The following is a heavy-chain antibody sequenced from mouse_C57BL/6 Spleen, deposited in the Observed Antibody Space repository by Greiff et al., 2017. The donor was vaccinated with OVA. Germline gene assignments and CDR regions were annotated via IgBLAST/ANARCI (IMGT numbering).Heavy chain of an antibody. CDR3: TTSYSNPAY. CDR1: GFNIKDDY. CDR2: IDPENGDT. Sequence: VQLQQSGAELVRPGASVKLSCTASGFNIKDDYMHWVKQRPEQGLEWIGWIDPENGDTEYASKFQGKATITADTSSNTAYLQLSSLTSEDTAVYYCTTSYSNPAYWGQGTLVTVSA. V-gene: IGHV14-4*01. J-gene: IGHJ3*01. D-gene: IGHD2-5*01.